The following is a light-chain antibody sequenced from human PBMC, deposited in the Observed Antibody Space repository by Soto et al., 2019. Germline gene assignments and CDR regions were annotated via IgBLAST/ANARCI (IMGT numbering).Light chain of an antibody. CDR3: QQYAGSPT. V-gene: IGKV3-20*01. Sequence: EIVLTQSPGTLSLSPGERATLSCWASQSVASTYLGWYQQKPGLAPRLLIYGASSRATGIPDRFSGSGSGTDFTLTISRLEPEDFALYYCQQYAGSPTFGQGTRLEIK. J-gene: IGKJ5*01. CDR1: QSVASTY. CDR2: GAS.